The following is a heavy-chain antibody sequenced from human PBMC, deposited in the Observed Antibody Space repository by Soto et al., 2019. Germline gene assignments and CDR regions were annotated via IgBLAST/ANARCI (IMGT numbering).Heavy chain of an antibody. D-gene: IGHD6-19*01. Sequence: SETLSLTCAVYGGSFSGYNWSWIRQPPGKGLEWIGERSHSGSTNYNPSLKSRVTISVDTSMNQFSLKMSSVTAADTAVYYCAXXXGXYEXXAXXXXXXMXVWGKGXXVTXXS. J-gene: IGHJ6*03. V-gene: IGHV4-34*01. CDR2: RSHSGST. CDR1: GGSFSGYN. CDR3: AXXXGXYEXXAXXXXXXMXV.